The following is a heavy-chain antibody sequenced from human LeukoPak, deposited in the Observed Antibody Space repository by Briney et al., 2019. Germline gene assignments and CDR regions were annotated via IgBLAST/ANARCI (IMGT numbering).Heavy chain of an antibody. CDR1: GGSISSYY. V-gene: IGHV4-59*01. CDR3: ARSYGSGSYPN. CDR2: IYYSGST. Sequence: SETLSLTCTVSGGSISSYYGSWIRQPPGKGLEWIGYIYYSGSTNYNPSLKSRVTISVDTSKNQFSLKLSSVTAADTAVYYCARSYGSGSYPNWGQGTLVTVSS. J-gene: IGHJ4*02. D-gene: IGHD3-10*01.